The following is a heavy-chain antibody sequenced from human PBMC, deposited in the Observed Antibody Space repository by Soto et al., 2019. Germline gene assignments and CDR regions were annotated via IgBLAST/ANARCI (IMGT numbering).Heavy chain of an antibody. CDR1: GGTFSGNA. CDR2: IIPMFGTA. CDR3: AKAPPPDYAKDL. J-gene: IGHJ6*02. Sequence: SVKVSCKASGGTFSGNAFSWVRQAPGQGLEWVGGIIPMFGTANYAQKFQDRVTFTADKSTNIVYMEVSSLRSEDTAVYYCAKAPPPDYAKDLWG. V-gene: IGHV1-69*06.